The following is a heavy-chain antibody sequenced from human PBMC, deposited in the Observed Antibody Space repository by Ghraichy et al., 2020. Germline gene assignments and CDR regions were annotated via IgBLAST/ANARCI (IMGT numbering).Heavy chain of an antibody. Sequence: GGSLRLSCSASGFTFNSYAMHWVRQAPGKGLEYVSAISSNGGSTDYADSVKGRFTISRDNSKNTLYLQMSSLRAEDTAIYYCVKGSYSSNWYPFDYWGQGTLVTVSS. CDR2: ISSNGGST. CDR1: GFTFNSYA. V-gene: IGHV3-64D*06. D-gene: IGHD6-13*01. J-gene: IGHJ4*02. CDR3: VKGSYSSNWYPFDY.